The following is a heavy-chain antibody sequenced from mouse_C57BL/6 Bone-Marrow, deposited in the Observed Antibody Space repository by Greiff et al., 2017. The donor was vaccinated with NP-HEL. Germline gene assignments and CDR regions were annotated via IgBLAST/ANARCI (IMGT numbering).Heavy chain of an antibody. J-gene: IGHJ1*03. Sequence: VQLQQSGAELVKPGASVKLSCKASGYTFTEYTIHWVKQRPGQGLEWIGWFYPGSGSIKYNEKFKDKATLTADKSSSTAYMQLSRLTSEDSAVYFGAIHEEADAREYIDVWGTGTTVTVSS. V-gene: IGHV1-62-2*01. CDR2: FYPGSGSI. CDR3: AIHEEADAREYIDV. CDR1: GYTFTEYT.